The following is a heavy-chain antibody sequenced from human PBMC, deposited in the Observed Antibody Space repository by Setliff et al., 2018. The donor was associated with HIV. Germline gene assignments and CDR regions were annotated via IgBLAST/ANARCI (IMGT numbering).Heavy chain of an antibody. CDR1: EYNFTKYS. CDR3: ARERRGCTSNSCYVDAFDL. V-gene: IGHV1-3*01. J-gene: IGHJ3*01. Sequence: ASVKVSCKASEYNFTKYSMHWVRQAPGQSLEWMGWINGGNGNTKYSQKFLARVTFTRDTSASTAYMELSSLRSEDAAVYYRARERRGCTSNSCYVDAFDLWGQGTMVTVSS. D-gene: IGHD2-2*01. CDR2: INGGNGNT.